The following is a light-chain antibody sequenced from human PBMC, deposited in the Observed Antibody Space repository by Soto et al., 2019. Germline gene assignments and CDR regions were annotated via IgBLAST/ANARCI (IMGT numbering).Light chain of an antibody. J-gene: IGKJ4*01. V-gene: IGKV3-15*01. CDR2: GAS. CDR3: LEYNKWPLT. CDR1: QSVSSN. Sequence: EIVMTQSPATLSVSPGERATLSCRASQSVSSNLAWYQQKPGQAPRLLIYGASTRATEIPARFSGSGSGTEFTLTISSLQSEDFAVYYCLEYNKWPLTFGGGTKVEIK.